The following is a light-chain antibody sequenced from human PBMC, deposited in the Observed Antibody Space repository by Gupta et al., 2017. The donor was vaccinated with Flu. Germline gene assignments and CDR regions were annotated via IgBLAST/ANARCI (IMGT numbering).Light chain of an antibody. J-gene: IGKJ4*01. CDR2: PAS. CDR3: HQADSFPVT. CDR1: QVIYSQ. Sequence: DIQMTQSPSSVSASVGDRVTVTCRASQVIYSQLGWYQQKPGKAPKLLIYPASTLQSGVPSRFSGGESETDLTLTITSLHPEDAAIYYCHQADSFPVTFGCGSKVELK. V-gene: IGKV1-12*01.